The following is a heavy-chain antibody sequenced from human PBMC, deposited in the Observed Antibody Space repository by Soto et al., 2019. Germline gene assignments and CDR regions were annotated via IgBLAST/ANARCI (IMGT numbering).Heavy chain of an antibody. CDR2: ISSTTNYI. Sequence: LRLSCAASGFTFTRYSMNWVRQAPGKGLEWVSSISSTTNYIYYGDSMKGRFTISRDNAKNSLYLEMNSLRAEDTAVYYCARESENLTSNFDYWGQGTLVTVSS. CDR1: GFTFTRYS. CDR3: ARESENLTSNFDY. V-gene: IGHV3-21*06. J-gene: IGHJ4*02.